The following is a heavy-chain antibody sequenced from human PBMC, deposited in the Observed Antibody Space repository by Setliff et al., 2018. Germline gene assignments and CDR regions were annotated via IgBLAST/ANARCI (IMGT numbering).Heavy chain of an antibody. Sequence: LKISCKGSGYSFTSYWIGWVRQMPGKGLEWMGIIYPGDSDTRYSPSFQGQVTISADKSISTAYLQWSSLKASDTAMYYCARLTYYYDSSGLNAFDIWGQGTMVTVSS. CDR2: IYPGDSDT. CDR1: GYSFTSYW. D-gene: IGHD3-22*01. J-gene: IGHJ3*02. CDR3: ARLTYYYDSSGLNAFDI. V-gene: IGHV5-51*01.